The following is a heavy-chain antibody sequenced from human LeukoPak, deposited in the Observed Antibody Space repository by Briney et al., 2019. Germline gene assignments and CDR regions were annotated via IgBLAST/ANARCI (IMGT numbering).Heavy chain of an antibody. CDR1: GYSFSNYA. J-gene: IGHJ4*02. V-gene: IGHV1-3*01. Sequence: ASVKVSCKASGYSFSNYAMHWVRQAPGQRLEWMGWINAGNGNTKYSQKFQGRVTITRDTSASTAYMELSSLRSEDTAVYYCARGPYYYGSGSYSSLDFDYWGQGTLVTVSS. D-gene: IGHD3-10*01. CDR3: ARGPYYYGSGSYSSLDFDY. CDR2: INAGNGNT.